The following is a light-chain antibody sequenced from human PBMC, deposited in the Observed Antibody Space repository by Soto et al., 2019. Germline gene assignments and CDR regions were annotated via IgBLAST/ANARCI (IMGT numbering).Light chain of an antibody. CDR1: QSLSNTY. CDR3: QQYARSPYT. Sequence: EIVLTQSPGTLSLSPGERATLSCRASQSLSNTYVAWYQKKPGQAPRLLIHGASSRATGIPARFSGSGSGTDFTLTISRLEPEDFAVYYCQQYARSPYTFGQGTKLQIK. J-gene: IGKJ2*01. CDR2: GAS. V-gene: IGKV3-20*01.